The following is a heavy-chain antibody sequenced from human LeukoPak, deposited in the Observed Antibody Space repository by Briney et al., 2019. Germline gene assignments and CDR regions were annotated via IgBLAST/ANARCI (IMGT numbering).Heavy chain of an antibody. CDR3: AKAIGYCTNGVCDENDY. Sequence: GGSLRLSCAASGFTFSSYSTNWVRQAPGKGLEWVSVIYSGGNTYYADSVKGRFTMSRDNSKNTLYLQMNSLRAEDTAVYYCAKAIGYCTNGVCDENDYWGQGTLVTVSS. CDR1: GFTFSSYS. D-gene: IGHD2-8*01. CDR2: IYSGGNT. J-gene: IGHJ4*02. V-gene: IGHV3-66*01.